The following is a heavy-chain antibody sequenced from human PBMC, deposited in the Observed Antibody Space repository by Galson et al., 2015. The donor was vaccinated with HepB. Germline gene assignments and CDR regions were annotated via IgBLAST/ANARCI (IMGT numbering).Heavy chain of an antibody. CDR2: ISWNSGSI. V-gene: IGHV3-9*01. J-gene: IGHJ3*01. CDR3: AKDIEGRGSWYNGDAFDV. D-gene: IGHD6-13*01. CDR1: RFSFDDYA. Sequence: SLRLSCAASRFSFDDYAMHWVRQAPGKGLEWVPGISWNSGSIDYADSVKGRFTISRDNAKNSLCLQMNSLRAEDTALYYCAKDIEGRGSWYNGDAFDVWGQGTMVTVSS.